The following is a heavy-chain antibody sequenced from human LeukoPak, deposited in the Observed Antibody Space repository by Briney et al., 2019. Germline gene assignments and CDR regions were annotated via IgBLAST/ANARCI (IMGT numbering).Heavy chain of an antibody. CDR3: ARAPRGYQLRYEH. D-gene: IGHD2-2*02. J-gene: IGHJ1*01. CDR1: GFSFSSYW. CDR2: IKQDASEK. V-gene: IGHV3-7*01. Sequence: AGRSLRPSYAAAGFSFSSYWIGSVRQEPGKGLGWVANIKQDASEKYYVVSVTGRFTISRDNAKISLYLQKNSLRAEDTAVYYGARAPRGYQLRYEHWGQGTLVTVSS.